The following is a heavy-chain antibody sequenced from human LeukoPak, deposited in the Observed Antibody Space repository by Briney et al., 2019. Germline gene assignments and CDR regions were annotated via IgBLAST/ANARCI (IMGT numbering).Heavy chain of an antibody. CDR3: AKDFGSGWYAFDS. CDR1: GFTFTNYP. V-gene: IGHV3-23*01. J-gene: IGHJ4*02. Sequence: GGSLRLSCAASGFTFTNYPMSWVRQAPGKGLEWVSTLSGSGGNTYYADSVKGRFTISRDNSKNTLFLQMNSLRAEDTAVYYCAKDFGSGWYAFDSWGQGTLVTVSS. CDR2: LSGSGGNT. D-gene: IGHD6-19*01.